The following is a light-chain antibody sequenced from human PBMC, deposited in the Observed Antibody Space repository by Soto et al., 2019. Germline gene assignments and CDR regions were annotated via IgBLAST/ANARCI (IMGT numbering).Light chain of an antibody. CDR2: EVS. J-gene: IGLJ1*01. V-gene: IGLV2-14*01. CDR3: SSYTSSSTPYV. Sequence: QSVLTQPASVSGAPGQSITISCTGTSSDVGGYNYVSWYQQHPGKAPKLMIYEVSNRPSGVSNRFSRSKSGNTASLTISGLQAEDEADYYCSSYTSSSTPYVFRTGTKLTVL. CDR1: SSDVGGYNY.